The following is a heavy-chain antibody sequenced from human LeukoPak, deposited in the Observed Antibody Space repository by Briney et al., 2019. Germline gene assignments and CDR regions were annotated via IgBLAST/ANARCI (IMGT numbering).Heavy chain of an antibody. Sequence: KPSETLSITCAVYGGSFSGYYWSWIRQPPGKGLEWIGEINHSGSTNYNPSLKSRVTISVDTSKNQFSLKLSSVTAADTAVYYCARSRRETYCSSTSCAKYYFDYWGQGTLVTVSS. CDR1: GGSFSGYY. V-gene: IGHV4-34*01. J-gene: IGHJ4*02. D-gene: IGHD2-2*01. CDR2: INHSGST. CDR3: ARSRRETYCSSTSCAKYYFDY.